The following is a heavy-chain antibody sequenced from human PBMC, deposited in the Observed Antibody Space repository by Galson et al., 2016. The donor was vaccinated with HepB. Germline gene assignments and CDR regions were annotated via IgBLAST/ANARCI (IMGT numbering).Heavy chain of an antibody. CDR2: IWYDGSNK. Sequence: SLRLSCAASGFTFSSYGMYWVRQAPGKGLEWVAVIWYDGSNKYYADSVKGRFTISRDNSKNTLYLQMNSLRVEDAATYYRARGGGATSLRNMFTRGLAAHFQHWGQGTLVTVSS. CDR1: GFTFSSYG. D-gene: IGHD1-26*01. J-gene: IGHJ1*01. CDR3: ARGGGATSLRNMFTRGLAAHFQH. V-gene: IGHV3-33*01.